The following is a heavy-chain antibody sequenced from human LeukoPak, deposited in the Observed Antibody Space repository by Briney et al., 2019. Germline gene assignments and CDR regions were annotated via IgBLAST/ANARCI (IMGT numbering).Heavy chain of an antibody. V-gene: IGHV4-59*04. CDR1: GGSISSYY. J-gene: IGHJ2*01. CDR3: ARYSSTWPYWYFDL. Sequence: SSETLSLTCTVSGGSISSYYWSWIRQPPGKGLEWIGYISHSGSTYYKPSLKSRVTISVDRSNNQFSLKVTSVTAADTTVYYCARYSSTWPYWYFDLWGRGTLVTVSS. D-gene: IGHD6-13*01. CDR2: ISHSGST.